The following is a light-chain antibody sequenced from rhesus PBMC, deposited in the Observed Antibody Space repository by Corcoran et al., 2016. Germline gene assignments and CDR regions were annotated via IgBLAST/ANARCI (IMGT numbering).Light chain of an antibody. V-gene: IGKV1-25*01. Sequence: DIQMTQSPSSLSASVGDRVTITCRASQGMTNDLAWYQQKPGETPKLLIYEATSLQSGIPSRFSGSGSGTDFTLTISILHSEDFATYYCQHCYSTPYSFGQRTKVEIK. CDR3: QHCYSTPYS. CDR2: EAT. J-gene: IGKJ2*01. CDR1: QGMTND.